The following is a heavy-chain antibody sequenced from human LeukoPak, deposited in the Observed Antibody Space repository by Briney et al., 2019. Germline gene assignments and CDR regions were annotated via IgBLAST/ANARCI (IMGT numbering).Heavy chain of an antibody. D-gene: IGHD5-12*01. V-gene: IGHV4-59*08. CDR2: IYYSEST. J-gene: IGHJ4*02. Sequence: PSETLSLTCTVSGGSISSYYWSWIRQPPGKGLEWMGYIYYSESTNYNPSLKSRVTISVDTSKNQLSLKLSSVTAAETAVYYCARHSDYDYYFDYWGQGTLVSVSS. CDR1: GGSISSYY. CDR3: ARHSDYDYYFDY.